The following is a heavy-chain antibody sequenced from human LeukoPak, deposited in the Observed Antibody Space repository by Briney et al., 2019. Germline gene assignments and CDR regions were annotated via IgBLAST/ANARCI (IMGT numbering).Heavy chain of an antibody. Sequence: GGSLRLSCAASGFTVSSNYMSWVRQAPGKGLERVSVIYSGGSTYYADSVKGRFTISRDNSKNTLYLQMNSLRAEDTAVYYCARHVDTAMVTLYYFDYWGQGTLVTVSS. CDR2: IYSGGST. V-gene: IGHV3-66*04. D-gene: IGHD5-18*01. CDR3: ARHVDTAMVTLYYFDY. J-gene: IGHJ4*02. CDR1: GFTVSSNY.